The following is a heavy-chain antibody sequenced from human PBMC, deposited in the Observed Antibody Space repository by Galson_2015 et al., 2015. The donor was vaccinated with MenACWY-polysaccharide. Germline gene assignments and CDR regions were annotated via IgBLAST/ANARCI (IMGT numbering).Heavy chain of an antibody. J-gene: IGHJ4*02. CDR1: GVTLSNYG. Sequence: SLRLSCAGSGVTLSNYGMSWVRQAPGKGLEWVSVISDRVDSTHYADSAKGRFTVSRDNSRNTPYLQMNSLRGDDTAVYFCARGSNIWKYLDYWGQGALVTVSS. CDR2: ISDRVDST. V-gene: IGHV3-23*01. CDR3: ARGSNIWKYLDY. D-gene: IGHD2/OR15-2a*01.